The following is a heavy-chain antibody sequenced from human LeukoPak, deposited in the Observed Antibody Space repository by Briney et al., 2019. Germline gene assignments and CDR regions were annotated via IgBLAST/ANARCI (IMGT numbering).Heavy chain of an antibody. CDR1: GGSISSGDYY. J-gene: IGHJ6*02. CDR3: ARDTVRRYCSSTSCYADYYYYGMDV. Sequence: PSETLSLTCAVSGGSISSGDYYWSWIRQPPGKGLEWIGYIYYSGSTYYNPSLKSRVTISVDMSKNQFSLKLSSVTAADTAVYYCARDTVRRYCSSTSCYADYYYYGMDVWGQGTTVTVSS. CDR2: IYYSGST. V-gene: IGHV4-30-4*01. D-gene: IGHD2-2*01.